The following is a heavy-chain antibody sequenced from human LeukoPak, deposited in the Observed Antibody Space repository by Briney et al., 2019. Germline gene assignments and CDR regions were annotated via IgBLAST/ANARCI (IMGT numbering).Heavy chain of an antibody. J-gene: IGHJ5*02. D-gene: IGHD3-22*01. Sequence: GGSLRLSCAASGLTFSSYAMSWVRQAPGKGLEWVSAISGSGGSTYYADSVKGRFTISRDNSKNTLYLQMNSLRAEDTAVYYCAKVSRPLYDSSGYYNHWGQGTLVTVSS. CDR2: ISGSGGST. CDR3: AKVSRPLYDSSGYYNH. CDR1: GLTFSSYA. V-gene: IGHV3-23*01.